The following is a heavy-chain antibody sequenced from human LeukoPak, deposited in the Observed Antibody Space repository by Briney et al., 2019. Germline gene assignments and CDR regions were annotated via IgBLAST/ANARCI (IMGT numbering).Heavy chain of an antibody. D-gene: IGHD6-13*01. V-gene: IGHV3-11*01. CDR2: INVNGAAI. Sequence: GGSLRLSCAASGFSFKDYYFSWIRQAPGKGLEWVSFINVNGAAIYYADSVKGRFTNSRDNAKNSIYLEMNSLRAEDTAVYYCARGPRILAAGSYYFDYWGQGSLVTVSS. CDR1: GFSFKDYY. CDR3: ARGPRILAAGSYYFDY. J-gene: IGHJ4*02.